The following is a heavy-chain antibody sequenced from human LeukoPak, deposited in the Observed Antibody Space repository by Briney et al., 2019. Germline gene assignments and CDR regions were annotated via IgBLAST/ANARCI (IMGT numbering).Heavy chain of an antibody. J-gene: IGHJ5*02. CDR1: GFTFSSYG. V-gene: IGHV3-30*02. Sequence: GGSLRLSCAASGFTFSSYGMHWVRQAPGKGLEWVAFIRYDGSNKYYADSVKGRFTISRDNSKNTLYLQMNSLRAEDTAVYYCAKDYMVRGVNNWFDPWGQGTLVTVSS. CDR2: IRYDGSNK. CDR3: AKDYMVRGVNNWFDP. D-gene: IGHD3-10*01.